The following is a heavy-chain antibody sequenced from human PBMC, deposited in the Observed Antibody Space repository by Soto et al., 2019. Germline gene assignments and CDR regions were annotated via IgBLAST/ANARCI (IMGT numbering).Heavy chain of an antibody. J-gene: IGHJ5*02. V-gene: IGHV4-38-2*01. D-gene: IGHD3-10*01. CDR2: IYHSGST. CDR3: ATQRGSLLWFGEFNWFDP. Sequence: SETLSLTCAVSGYSISSGYYLGWIRQPPGKGLEWIGSIYHSGSTYYNPSLKSRVTISVDTSKNQFSLKLSSVTAADTAVYYCATQRGSLLWFGEFNWFDPWGQGTLVTVSS. CDR1: GYSISSGYY.